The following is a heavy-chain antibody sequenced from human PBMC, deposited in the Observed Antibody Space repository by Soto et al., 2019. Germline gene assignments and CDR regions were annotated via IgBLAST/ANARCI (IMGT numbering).Heavy chain of an antibody. CDR1: GGSMSSHY. CDR2: ISYSGST. V-gene: IGHV4-59*11. J-gene: IGHJ4*02. Sequence: SETLSLTCTVSGGSMSSHYWTWLRQPPGKGLEWIGYISYSGSTYYNPSPKSRVTISADTSRNQFSLKLSSVIAADTAVYYCARADPDASVGYWGQGTLVTVSS. CDR3: ARADPDASVGY. D-gene: IGHD3-16*01.